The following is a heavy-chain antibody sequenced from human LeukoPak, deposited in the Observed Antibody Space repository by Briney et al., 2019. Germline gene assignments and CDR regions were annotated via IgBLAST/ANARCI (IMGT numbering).Heavy chain of an antibody. Sequence: ASVKVSCKASGGTFSSYAISWVRQAPGQGLEWMGGIIPIFGTANYTQKFQGRVTITADESTSTAYMELSSLRSEDTAVYYCARLPSYGDYAVGMDVWGQGTTVTVSS. J-gene: IGHJ6*02. CDR2: IIPIFGTA. V-gene: IGHV1-69*13. CDR1: GGTFSSYA. CDR3: ARLPSYGDYAVGMDV. D-gene: IGHD4-17*01.